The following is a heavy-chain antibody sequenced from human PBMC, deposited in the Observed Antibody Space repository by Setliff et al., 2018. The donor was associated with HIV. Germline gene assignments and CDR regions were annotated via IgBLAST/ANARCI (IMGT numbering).Heavy chain of an antibody. CDR1: GGSISSYY. D-gene: IGHD3-10*01. V-gene: IGHV4-59*01. CDR2: IYYSGST. Sequence: PSETLSLTCTVSGGSISSYYWSWIRQPPGKGLEWIGYIYYSGSTNYNPSLKSRVTMSVDTSKNQFSLKLSSVTAADTAVYYCARGSAYYYGSGIDYWGQGTLVTVSS. CDR3: ARGSAYYYGSGIDY. J-gene: IGHJ4*02.